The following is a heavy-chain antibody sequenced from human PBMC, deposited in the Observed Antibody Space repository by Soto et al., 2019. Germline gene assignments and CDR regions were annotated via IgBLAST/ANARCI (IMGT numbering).Heavy chain of an antibody. Sequence: SLRLSCAASGFTFSNAWMNWVRQAPGKGLEWVGRIKSKTDGGTTDYAAPVKGRFTISRDDSKNTLYLQMNSLKTEDTAVYYCTTYYDDSSGYLPGYGMDVWGQGTTVTVSS. D-gene: IGHD3-22*01. CDR1: GFTFSNAW. J-gene: IGHJ6*02. CDR3: TTYYDDSSGYLPGYGMDV. CDR2: IKSKTDGGTT. V-gene: IGHV3-15*07.